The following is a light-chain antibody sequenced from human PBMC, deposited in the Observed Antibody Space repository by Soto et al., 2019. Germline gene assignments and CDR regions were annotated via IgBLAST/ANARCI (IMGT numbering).Light chain of an antibody. CDR2: DVS. J-gene: IGLJ1*01. CDR3: SSYTTSNTRQIV. CDR1: SSDVGGYNY. Sequence: QSALTQPPSASGSPGQSVTISCTGTSSDVGGYNYVSWYQQLPGKAPKFIIYDVSNRPSGVSNRFSGSKSGNTASLTISGLQAEDEADYYCSSYTTSNTRQIVFGTGTKVTVL. V-gene: IGLV2-14*01.